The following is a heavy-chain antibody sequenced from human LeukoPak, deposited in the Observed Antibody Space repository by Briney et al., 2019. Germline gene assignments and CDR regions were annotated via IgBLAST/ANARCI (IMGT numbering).Heavy chain of an antibody. Sequence: GESLKISCKGSGYSFTSYWIGWVRQMPGKGLEWMGIFYPGDSDTRYSPSFQGQVTISADKSISTAYLQWSSLKASDTAMYYCARGYGDFRYYYYYYMDVWGKGTTVTVSS. D-gene: IGHD4-17*01. V-gene: IGHV5-51*01. CDR3: ARGYGDFRYYYYYYMDV. J-gene: IGHJ6*03. CDR1: GYSFTSYW. CDR2: FYPGDSDT.